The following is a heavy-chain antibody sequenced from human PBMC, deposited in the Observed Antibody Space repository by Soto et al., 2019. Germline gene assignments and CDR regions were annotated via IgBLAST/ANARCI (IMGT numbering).Heavy chain of an antibody. CDR1: GXTFNDHA. CDR2: ISSDGSKT. D-gene: IGHD3-10*01. V-gene: IGHV3-30*04. CDR3: ARDYFIREANLNYYSAMAV. Sequence: GSLRLSSAASGXTFNDHAMHWVRQAPDRGLELVAVISSDGSKTYYTDSVKGRFTRSRDKSKNTLFLQMSSLRGDDSAIYYFARDYFIREANLNYYSAMAVWGQGTTVTVS. J-gene: IGHJ6*02.